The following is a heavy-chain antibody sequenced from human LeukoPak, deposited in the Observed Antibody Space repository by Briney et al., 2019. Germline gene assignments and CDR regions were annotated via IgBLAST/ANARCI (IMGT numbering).Heavy chain of an antibody. V-gene: IGHV4-4*09. CDR1: GGSISGSY. Sequence: SETLSLTCTVSGGSISGSYWRWIRQPPGKGLEWIGYIYSSGSTNYNPSLKSRVTIGVDTSRNQFSLKLSSVTAADTAVYYCARAGLRFSHWGQGTLVTVSS. CDR2: IYSSGST. J-gene: IGHJ4*02. CDR3: ARAGLRFSH. D-gene: IGHD3-3*01.